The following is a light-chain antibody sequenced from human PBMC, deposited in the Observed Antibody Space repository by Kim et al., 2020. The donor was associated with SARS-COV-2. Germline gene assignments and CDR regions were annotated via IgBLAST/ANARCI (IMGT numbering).Light chain of an antibody. Sequence: QSALTQPSSASGSPGQSVTISCSGTSSDVGAYHYVSWYQQHPGKAPKLIIYDVNDRPSGVPDRFSGSKSGNTASLTVSGLQAEDEADYYCSSYAGSNIVFGSGTKVTVL. CDR1: SSDVGAYHY. CDR2: DVN. V-gene: IGLV2-8*01. CDR3: SSYAGSNIV. J-gene: IGLJ1*01.